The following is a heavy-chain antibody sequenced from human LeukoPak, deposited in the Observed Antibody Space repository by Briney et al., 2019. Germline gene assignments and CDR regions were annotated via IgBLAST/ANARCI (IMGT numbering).Heavy chain of an antibody. CDR1: GYTFTSYG. J-gene: IGHJ5*02. CDR3: ARGRAAASFSGPNWFDP. Sequence: ASVKVSCKASGYTFTSYGISWVRQAPGQGLEWMGWISAYNGNTNYAQKLQGRVTMTTDTSTSTAYMELRSLRPDDTAVYYCARGRAAASFSGPNWFDPWGQGTLVTVSS. D-gene: IGHD6-13*01. V-gene: IGHV1-18*01. CDR2: ISAYNGNT.